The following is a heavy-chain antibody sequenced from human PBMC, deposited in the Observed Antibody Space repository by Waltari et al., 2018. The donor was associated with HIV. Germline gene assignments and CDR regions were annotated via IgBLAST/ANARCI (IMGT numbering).Heavy chain of an antibody. D-gene: IGHD3-10*01. CDR1: GFSVSSYW. J-gene: IGHJ4*02. CDR2: INIDGSRI. Sequence: EVQLVLSGGGLIKPGGSLRLSCAASGFSVSSYWMPWVRQTPGKGLVWVSRINIDGSRIDYADSVRGRFTISRDSAKNTLSLQMNSLTEEDTAVYYCSRDTFGEYDYWGQGTLVTVSS. V-gene: IGHV3-74*01. CDR3: SRDTFGEYDY.